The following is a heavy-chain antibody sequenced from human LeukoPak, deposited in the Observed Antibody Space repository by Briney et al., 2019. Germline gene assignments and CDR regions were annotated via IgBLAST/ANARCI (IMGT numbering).Heavy chain of an antibody. V-gene: IGHV4-4*07. D-gene: IGHD6-13*01. CDR2: IYTSGST. CDR1: GGSISSYY. J-gene: IGHJ4*02. Sequence: SETLSLTCTVSGGSISSYYWSWIRQPAGRGLEWIGRIYTSGSTNYNPSLKSRVTMSVDTSKNQFSLKLSSVTAADTAVYYCARDQQQYSSCCSEADYFDYWGQGTLVTVSS. CDR3: ARDQQQYSSCCSEADYFDY.